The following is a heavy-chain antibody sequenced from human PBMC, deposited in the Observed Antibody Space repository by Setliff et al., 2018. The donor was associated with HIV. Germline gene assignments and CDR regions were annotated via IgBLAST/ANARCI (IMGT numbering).Heavy chain of an antibody. CDR2: ISMSSHTSV. D-gene: IGHD5-12*01. CDR1: GFTFGDYA. V-gene: IGHV3-48*01. J-gene: IGHJ4*02. CDR3: AKDTNPKSGYGYGFGY. Sequence: GGSLRLSCTASGFTFGDYAMSWVRQAPGKGLEWVSYISMSSHTSVIYSDSVKGRFTISRDNARNSFYLQMNSLRAEDTAVYYCAKDTNPKSGYGYGFGYWGQGTLVTVSS.